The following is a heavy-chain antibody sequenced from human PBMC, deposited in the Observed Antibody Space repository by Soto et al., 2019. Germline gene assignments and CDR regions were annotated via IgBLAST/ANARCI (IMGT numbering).Heavy chain of an antibody. D-gene: IGHD3-16*02. CDR2: IYPGDSDT. Sequence: GESLKISCKGSGYSFTSYWIGWVRQMPGKGLEWMGIIYPGDSDTRYSPSFQGQVTISADKSISTAYLQWSSLKASDTAMYYCASLSRMITFGGVIVESFDIWGQGTMVTVSS. J-gene: IGHJ3*02. CDR1: GYSFTSYW. CDR3: ASLSRMITFGGVIVESFDI. V-gene: IGHV5-51*01.